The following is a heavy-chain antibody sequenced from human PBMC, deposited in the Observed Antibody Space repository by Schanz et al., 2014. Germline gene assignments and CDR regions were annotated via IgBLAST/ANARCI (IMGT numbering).Heavy chain of an antibody. CDR2: IKQDGSEK. V-gene: IGHV3-7*01. CDR3: ARAHGNNWYGKGLDY. Sequence: EVQLVESGGGLVKPGGSLRLSCAASGFTFSSYSMNWVRQAPGKGLEWVANIKQDGSEKYYADSVKGRFTISRDNSKNTLYLQMNSLRADDTAVYFCARAHGNNWYGKGLDYWGQGTQVTVSS. D-gene: IGHD1-1*01. J-gene: IGHJ4*02. CDR1: GFTFSSYS.